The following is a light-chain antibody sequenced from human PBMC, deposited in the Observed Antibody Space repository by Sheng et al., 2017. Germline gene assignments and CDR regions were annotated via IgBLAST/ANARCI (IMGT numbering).Light chain of an antibody. Sequence: QAALTQPASVSGSPGQSITISCAGTSSDIGGNYYVSWYQQYPGKAPKLIIYDVSQRPSGTSFRFSGSKSGNTASLTISGLQAEDEADYYCSSYTGANTVLLGGGTKLTVL. J-gene: IGLJ2*01. CDR1: SSDIGGNYY. CDR2: DVS. V-gene: IGLV2-14*03. CDR3: SSYTGANTVL.